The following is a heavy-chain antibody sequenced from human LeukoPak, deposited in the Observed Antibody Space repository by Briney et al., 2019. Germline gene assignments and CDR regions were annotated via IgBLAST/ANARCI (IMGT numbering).Heavy chain of an antibody. V-gene: IGHV3-23*01. D-gene: IGHD3-16*01. CDR3: AKDYAVGSIDY. Sequence: GGSLRLSCAASGFTFSSFAMNWVRQAPGKGLEWVSSISDRTGRTYYADSVKGRFIISRDNAKDTLFLQMNSLRADDTAIYYCAKDYAVGSIDYWGQGTLVTVSS. CDR1: GFTFSSFA. CDR2: ISDRTGRT. J-gene: IGHJ4*02.